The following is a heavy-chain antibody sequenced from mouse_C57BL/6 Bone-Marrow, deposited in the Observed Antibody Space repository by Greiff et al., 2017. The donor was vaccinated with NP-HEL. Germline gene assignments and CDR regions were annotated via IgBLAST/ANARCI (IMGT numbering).Heavy chain of an antibody. D-gene: IGHD1-1*01. Sequence: EVMLVESGGGLVQPGGSMKLSCAASGFTFSDAWMDWVRQSPEKGLEWVAEIRNKANTHATYYAGSVIGRFTISRDESKSSVYLQMNSLSDEDTGIYYSMDYYGSNSYAMDYWGQGTSVTVSS. V-gene: IGHV6-6*01. CDR3: MDYYGSNSYAMDY. CDR2: IRNKANTHAT. J-gene: IGHJ4*01. CDR1: GFTFSDAW.